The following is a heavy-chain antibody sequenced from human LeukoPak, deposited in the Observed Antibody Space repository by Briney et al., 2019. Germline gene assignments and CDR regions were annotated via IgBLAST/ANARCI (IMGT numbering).Heavy chain of an antibody. Sequence: GGSLRLSCAASGFTFNSYAMNWVRQAPGKGLEWVSAISGRGGSTYYAGSVKGRFTISRDNAKNSLYLQMNSLRAEDTAVYYCASSTAMAEIDYWGQGTLVTVSS. D-gene: IGHD5-18*01. CDR3: ASSTAMAEIDY. CDR2: ISGRGGST. J-gene: IGHJ4*02. CDR1: GFTFNSYA. V-gene: IGHV3-23*01.